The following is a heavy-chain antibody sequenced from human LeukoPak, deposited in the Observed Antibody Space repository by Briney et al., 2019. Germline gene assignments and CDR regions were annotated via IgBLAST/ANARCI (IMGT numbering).Heavy chain of an antibody. Sequence: GGSLRLSCAVSGFPVRSRYMTWVRQPPGKGLECVAVIYRGGSTYHIDCVKGRFTISRDISKRTTHLVMNNLGGEATAPDYCASLEGGPSEGRWDQGTLVIVSS. V-gene: IGHV3-53*01. D-gene: IGHD3-3*01. CDR3: ASLEGGPSEGR. CDR1: GFPVRSRY. J-gene: IGHJ4*02. CDR2: IYRGGST.